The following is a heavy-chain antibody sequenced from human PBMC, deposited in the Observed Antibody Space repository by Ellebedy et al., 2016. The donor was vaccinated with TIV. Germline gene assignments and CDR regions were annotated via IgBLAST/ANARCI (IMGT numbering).Heavy chain of an antibody. Sequence: ASVKVSCKASGYTFTSYGISWVRQAPGQGLEWMGWISAYNGNTNYAQKLQGRVTMTTDTSTSTAYMELRSLRTDDTAVYYCAREFSALWFGESLSGMDVWGQGTTVTVSS. CDR3: AREFSALWFGESLSGMDV. CDR2: ISAYNGNT. CDR1: GYTFTSYG. J-gene: IGHJ6*02. V-gene: IGHV1-18*01. D-gene: IGHD3-10*01.